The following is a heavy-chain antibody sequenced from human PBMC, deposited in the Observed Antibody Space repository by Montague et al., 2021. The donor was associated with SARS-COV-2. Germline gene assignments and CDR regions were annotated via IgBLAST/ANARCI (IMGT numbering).Heavy chain of an antibody. J-gene: IGHJ4*02. V-gene: IGHV4-59*01. CDR1: GDSIRSYY. CDR2: IYYSGIT. CDR3: ARVRLTGTTAPYFDY. Sequence: SETLSLTCTVSGDSIRSYYWSWIRQPPGKGLEWIGNIYYSGITNYNPSLKSRVTTSIDTSKNQFSLRLSSVTAADMAVYYCARVRLTGTTAPYFDYWGQGTLVTVSS. D-gene: IGHD1/OR15-1a*01.